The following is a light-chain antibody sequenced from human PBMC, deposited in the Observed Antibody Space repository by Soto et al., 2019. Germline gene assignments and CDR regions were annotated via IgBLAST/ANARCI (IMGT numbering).Light chain of an antibody. V-gene: IGLV2-8*01. CDR2: EVV. Sequence: QSALTQPPSASGSPGQSVTISCTGTKSDIGVYDFVSWYQHHPGKAPRLIIYEVVQRPSGVPDRFSGSKSGNTASLTVSGLQAEDEADYYCSSYAGSRYVFGTGTKVTVL. CDR3: SSYAGSRYV. CDR1: KSDIGVYDF. J-gene: IGLJ1*01.